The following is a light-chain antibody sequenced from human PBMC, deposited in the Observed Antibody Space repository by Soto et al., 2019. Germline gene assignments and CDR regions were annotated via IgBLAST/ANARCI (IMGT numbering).Light chain of an antibody. CDR1: QSVDKD. CDR2: DAS. Sequence: EIVMTQSPATLSVSPGEGATLSCRPSQSVDKDLAWYRQKPGQAPSLLVYDASTRATGVPARFSGSGSGTEFTLTITSLQSEDFAVYFCHQYNKWPRTFGRGTKVEI. CDR3: HQYNKWPRT. J-gene: IGKJ1*01. V-gene: IGKV3-15*01.